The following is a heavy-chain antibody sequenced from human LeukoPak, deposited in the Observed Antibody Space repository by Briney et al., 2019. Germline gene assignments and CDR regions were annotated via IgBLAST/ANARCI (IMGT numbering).Heavy chain of an antibody. J-gene: IGHJ4*02. CDR3: ARDSESGWSDY. CDR1: GFTFSNYN. Sequence: GGSLRLSCAASGFTFSNYNMNWVRQAPGKGLAWVSYISSSGSTIYYADSVKGRFTISRDNAKNSLYLQMNSLRAEDTAVYYCARDSESGWSDYWGQGTLVTVSS. CDR2: ISSSGSTI. D-gene: IGHD6-19*01. V-gene: IGHV3-48*04.